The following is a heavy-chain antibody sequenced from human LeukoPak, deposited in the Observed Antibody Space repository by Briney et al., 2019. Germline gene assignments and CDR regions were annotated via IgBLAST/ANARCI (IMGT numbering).Heavy chain of an antibody. V-gene: IGHV4-59*01. CDR2: IYYSGST. J-gene: IGHJ4*02. CDR1: GGSISSYY. CDR3: ARRKDYYDSSGNFDY. D-gene: IGHD3-22*01. Sequence: SETLSLTCTVSGGSISSYYWNWIRQPPGKGLEYIGYIYYSGSTNYNPSLKSRVTISVDTSKNQFSLKLSSVTAADTAVYYCARRKDYYDSSGNFDYWGQGTLVTVSS.